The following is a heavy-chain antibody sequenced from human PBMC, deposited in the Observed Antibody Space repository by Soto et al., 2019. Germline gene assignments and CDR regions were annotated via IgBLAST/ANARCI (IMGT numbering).Heavy chain of an antibody. CDR2: INPNSGGT. V-gene: IGHV1-2*02. CDR3: ARGSVYSYGYSLDY. J-gene: IGHJ4*02. D-gene: IGHD5-18*01. Sequence: XSVKVSCKASGYTFTGYYMHWVRQAPGQGLEWMGWINPNSGGTNYSQKFQGRVTMTRDTSISTAYMELSRLRSDDTAVYYCARGSVYSYGYSLDYWGQGTLVTVSS. CDR1: GYTFTGYY.